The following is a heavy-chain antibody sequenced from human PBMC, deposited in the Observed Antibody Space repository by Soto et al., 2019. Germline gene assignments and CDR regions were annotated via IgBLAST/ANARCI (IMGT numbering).Heavy chain of an antibody. CDR3: TRAIDYDY. Sequence: PGGSLRLCCVASGFTLSDHYIDWVRQAPGKGLEWVGRSRNKTKSYSTEYAAPVKGRFTLSRDHSKNSVYLQMDSLKIEDTAVYFCTRAIDYDYWGRGTLVTVSS. CDR1: GFTLSDHY. D-gene: IGHD3-16*01. CDR2: SRNKTKSYST. J-gene: IGHJ4*02. V-gene: IGHV3-72*01.